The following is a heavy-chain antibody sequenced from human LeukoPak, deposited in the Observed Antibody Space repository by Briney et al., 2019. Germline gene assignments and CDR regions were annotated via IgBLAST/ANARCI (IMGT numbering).Heavy chain of an antibody. CDR3: ARGRTFDN. V-gene: IGHV4-59*01. CDR2: IYDRGST. J-gene: IGHJ4*02. CDR1: GGSISSYY. Sequence: SETLSLTCTASGGSISSYYRSWIRQPPGKGLEWIGNIYDRGSTKYNPSLKSRVTISVDTSKNQFSLRLSSVTAADTAVYYCARGRTFDNWGQGTLVTVSS.